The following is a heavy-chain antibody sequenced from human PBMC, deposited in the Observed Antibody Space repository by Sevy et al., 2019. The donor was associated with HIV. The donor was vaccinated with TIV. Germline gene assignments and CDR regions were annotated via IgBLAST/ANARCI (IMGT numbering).Heavy chain of an antibody. CDR1: GGSISSYY. CDR3: ARVRRRARYNFDY. Sequence: SETLSLTCTVSGGSISSYYWSWIRQRPGKVLEWIGYSYYSGSTNYNPSLKSRVTISVDTCKNQFSLKLSSVTAADTAVYYCARVRRRARYNFDYWGQGTLVTVS. CDR2: SYYSGST. V-gene: IGHV4-59*01. D-gene: IGHD5-12*01. J-gene: IGHJ4*02.